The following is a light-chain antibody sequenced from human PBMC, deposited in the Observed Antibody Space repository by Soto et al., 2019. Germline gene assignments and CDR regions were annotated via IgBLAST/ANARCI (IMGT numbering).Light chain of an antibody. Sequence: EIVMTQSPASLSVSPGDGATLSCRASQTIASNLAWYQQKPGQGPRLLIHGASTRAAGVPARFSGSGSGTDFTLTSSSRQSEDFAVYYCQQYHNWPPQYTFGQGTKLQIK. J-gene: IGKJ2*01. CDR2: GAS. V-gene: IGKV3-15*01. CDR3: QQYHNWPPQYT. CDR1: QTIASN.